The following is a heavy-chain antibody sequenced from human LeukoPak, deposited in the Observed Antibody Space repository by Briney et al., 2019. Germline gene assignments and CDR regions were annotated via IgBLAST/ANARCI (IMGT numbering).Heavy chain of an antibody. J-gene: IGHJ5*02. Sequence: PSETLSLTCTVSGGSISSSSYYWGWIRQPPGKRLEGIGSIYYSGSTYYNPSLKSRVTISVDTSKNQFSLKLSSVTAADTAVYYCARHHVLRFLEWLLPRFDPWGQGTLVTVSS. D-gene: IGHD3-3*01. CDR3: ARHHVLRFLEWLLPRFDP. CDR2: IYYSGST. V-gene: IGHV4-39*01. CDR1: GGSISSSSYY.